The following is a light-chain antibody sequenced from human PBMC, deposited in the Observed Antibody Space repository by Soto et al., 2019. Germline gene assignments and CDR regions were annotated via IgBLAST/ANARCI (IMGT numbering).Light chain of an antibody. CDR1: QGIRND. CDR2: AAS. J-gene: IGKJ1*01. Sequence: DIQMTQSPSSLSASLGDSVTIXXRASQGIRNDLGWYQQKPGKAPKGXIYAASSLQSGVPSRFSGSGAGTEFTLTISSLQPEDFATYYCQQHNSYPQTFGQGTKVDIK. V-gene: IGKV1-17*01. CDR3: QQHNSYPQT.